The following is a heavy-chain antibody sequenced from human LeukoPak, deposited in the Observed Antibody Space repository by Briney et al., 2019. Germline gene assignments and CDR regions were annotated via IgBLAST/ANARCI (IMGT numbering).Heavy chain of an antibody. CDR1: GYTFTGYY. V-gene: IGHV1-18*04. CDR2: ISAYNGNT. D-gene: IGHD5-18*01. Sequence: ASVKVSCKASGYTFTGYYMHWVRQAPEQGLEWMGWISAYNGNTNYAQKLQGRVTMTTDTSTSTAYMELRSLRSDDTAVYYCARGGRYSYGYGYWGQGTLVTVSS. CDR3: ARGGRYSYGYGY. J-gene: IGHJ4*02.